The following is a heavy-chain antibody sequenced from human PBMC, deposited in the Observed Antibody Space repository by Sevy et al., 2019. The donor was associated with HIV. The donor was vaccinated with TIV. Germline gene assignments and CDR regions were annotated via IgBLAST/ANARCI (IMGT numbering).Heavy chain of an antibody. V-gene: IGHV4-59*01. Sequence: SETLSLTCTVSGGSISSYYWSWIRQPPGKGLEWIGYIYYSGSTNYNPSLKSRVTISVDTPKNQFSLKLSSVTAADTAVYYCARSSDSSGYYYFDYWGQGTLVTVSS. CDR3: ARSSDSSGYYYFDY. CDR1: GGSISSYY. J-gene: IGHJ4*02. D-gene: IGHD3-22*01. CDR2: IYYSGST.